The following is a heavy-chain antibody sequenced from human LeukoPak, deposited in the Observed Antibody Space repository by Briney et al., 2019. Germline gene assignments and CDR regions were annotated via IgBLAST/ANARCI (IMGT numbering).Heavy chain of an antibody. CDR2: ISSSSGTI. Sequence: YISSSSGTIYYAASVKGRFTISRDNAKSSVYLQMNSLRAEDTAVYYCARVYSSGWANDYWGQGTLVTVSS. D-gene: IGHD6-19*01. V-gene: IGHV3-48*01. CDR3: ARVYSSGWANDY. J-gene: IGHJ4*02.